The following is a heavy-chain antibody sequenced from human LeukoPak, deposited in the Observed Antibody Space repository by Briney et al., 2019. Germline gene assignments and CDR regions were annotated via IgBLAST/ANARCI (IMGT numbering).Heavy chain of an antibody. CDR3: ARGKYLSGMDV. V-gene: IGHV4-34*01. J-gene: IGHJ6*02. D-gene: IGHD6-6*01. Sequence: SETLSLTCAVYGGSFSGYYWSWIRQPPGKGLEWIGEINHSGSTNYNPSLKSRVTISVDTSKNQFSLKLSSVTAADTAAYYCARGKYLSGMDVWGQGTTVTVSS. CDR2: INHSGST. CDR1: GGSFSGYY.